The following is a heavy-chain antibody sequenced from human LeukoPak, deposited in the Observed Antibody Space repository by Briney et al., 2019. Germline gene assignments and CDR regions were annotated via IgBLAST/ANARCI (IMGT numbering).Heavy chain of an antibody. V-gene: IGHV3-48*02. CDR1: GFTFSSYS. CDR2: ISSSSYTI. Sequence: GGSLRLSCAASGFTFSSYSMNWVRQAPGKGLEWISYISSSSYTIYYADSVKGRFTISRDNAKNSLYLQMNSLRDEDTAVYYGAGDGEIKIAGAGLFDYWGQGTLVTVSS. D-gene: IGHD6-19*01. CDR3: AGDGEIKIAGAGLFDY. J-gene: IGHJ4*02.